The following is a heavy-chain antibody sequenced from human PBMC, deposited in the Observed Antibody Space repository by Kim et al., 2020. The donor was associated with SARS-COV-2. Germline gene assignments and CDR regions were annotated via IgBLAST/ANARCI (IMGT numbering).Heavy chain of an antibody. CDR1: GGSFSGYY. V-gene: IGHV4-34*01. Sequence: SETLSLTCAVYGGSFSGYYWSWIRQPPGKGLEWIGEINHSGSTNYNPSLKSRVTISVDTSKNQFSLKLSSVTAADTAVYYCVRGEGQRFYAYCGGDCYFRYWGQGTLVTVSS. CDR3: VRGEGQRFYAYCGGDCYFRY. J-gene: IGHJ4*02. D-gene: IGHD2-21*02. CDR2: INHSGST.